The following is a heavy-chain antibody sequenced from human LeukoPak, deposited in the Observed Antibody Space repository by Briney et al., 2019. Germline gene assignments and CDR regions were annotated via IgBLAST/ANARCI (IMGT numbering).Heavy chain of an antibody. CDR2: INPSGGST. V-gene: IGHV1-46*01. CDR3: ARTRTMPPSFDP. CDR1: GYTFTSYY. J-gene: IGHJ5*02. Sequence: ASVKVSCKASGYTFTSYYMHWVRQAPGQGLEWMGIINPSGGSTSYAQKFQGRVTMTTDTSTSTAYMELRSLRSDDTAVYYCARTRTMPPSFDPWGQGTLVTVSS. D-gene: IGHD2-2*01.